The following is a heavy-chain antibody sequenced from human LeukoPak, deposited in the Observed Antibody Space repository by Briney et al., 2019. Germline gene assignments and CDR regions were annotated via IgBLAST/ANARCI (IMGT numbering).Heavy chain of an antibody. D-gene: IGHD4-17*01. CDR3: ASETTVTTPHYFNY. Sequence: SETLSLTCTVSGGSISSGDYYWSWIRQPPGKGPEWIGLIYYSGSTYYNPSLKSRVTISVDTSKNQFSLKLSSVTAADTAVYYCASETTVTTPHYFNYWGQGTLVTVSS. CDR2: IYYSGST. CDR1: GGSISSGDYY. V-gene: IGHV4-30-4*01. J-gene: IGHJ4*02.